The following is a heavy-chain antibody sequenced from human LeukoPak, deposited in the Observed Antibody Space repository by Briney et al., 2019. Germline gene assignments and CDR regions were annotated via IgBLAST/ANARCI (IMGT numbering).Heavy chain of an antibody. CDR3: ARLGEYSLKD. V-gene: IGHV4-59*01. CDR1: GGSISSYS. J-gene: IGHJ4*02. Sequence: SETLSLTCTVSGGSISSYSWSWIRQPPGKGLEWIGYISYSGITNYNPSLKGRVTISVDTSKNQFSLKLSSVTAADTAVYYCARLGEYSLKDWGQGILVTVSS. D-gene: IGHD3-16*01. CDR2: ISYSGIT.